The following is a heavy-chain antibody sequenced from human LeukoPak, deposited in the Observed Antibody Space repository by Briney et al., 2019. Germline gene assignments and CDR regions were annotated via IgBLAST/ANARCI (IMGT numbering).Heavy chain of an antibody. V-gene: IGHV4-30-4*08. CDR1: GGSISSSGYY. Sequence: SETLSLTCTVSGGSISSSGYYWSWIRLHPGKGLEWIGYISYSGSTYYNPSLKSRVTISVDTSKKQFSLKLSSVTATDTAVYYCASLYCSGGSCKGVAYWGQGTLVTVSS. D-gene: IGHD2-15*01. CDR3: ASLYCSGGSCKGVAY. J-gene: IGHJ4*02. CDR2: ISYSGST.